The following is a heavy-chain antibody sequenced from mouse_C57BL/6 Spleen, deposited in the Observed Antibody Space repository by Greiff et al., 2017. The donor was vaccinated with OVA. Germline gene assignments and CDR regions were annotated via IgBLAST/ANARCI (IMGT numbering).Heavy chain of an antibody. V-gene: IGHV5-9-1*02. CDR1: GFTFSSYA. CDR2: ISSGGDYI. J-gene: IGHJ2*01. D-gene: IGHD2-3*01. Sequence: EVQLVESGEGLVKPGGSLKLSCAASGFTFSSYAMSWVRQTPEKRLEWVASISSGGDYIYYADTVKGRFTISRDNDRNTLYLQMSSLKSEDTAMYYCTRDDGSFDYRGQGTTLTVSS. CDR3: TRDDGSFDY.